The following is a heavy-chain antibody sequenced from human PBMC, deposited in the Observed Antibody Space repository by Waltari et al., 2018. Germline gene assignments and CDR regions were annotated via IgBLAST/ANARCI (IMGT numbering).Heavy chain of an antibody. CDR3: AKGDVLEWLFDY. D-gene: IGHD3-3*01. V-gene: IGHV3-23*01. CDR2: ISGSGGST. Sequence: LQLQESGPGLVKPSETLSLTCTVSGGSISSSSYYWGWIRQPPGKGLEWVSAISGSGGSTYYADSVKGRFTISRDNSKNTLYLQMNSLRAEDTAVYYCAKGDVLEWLFDYWGQGTLVTVSS. CDR1: GGSISSSSYY. J-gene: IGHJ4*02.